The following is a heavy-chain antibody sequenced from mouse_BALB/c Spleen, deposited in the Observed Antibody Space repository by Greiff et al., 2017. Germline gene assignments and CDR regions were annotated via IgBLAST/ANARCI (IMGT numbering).Heavy chain of an antibody. CDR1: GYTFTSYW. CDR2: INPSTGYT. V-gene: IGHV1-7*01. J-gene: IGHJ2*01. Sequence: QVQLKESGAELAKPGASVKMSCKASGYTFTSYWMHWVKQRPGQGLEWIGYINPSTGYTEYNQKFKDKATLTADKSSSTAYMQLSSLTSEDSAVYYCARGGYYRYNYFDYWGQGTTLTVSS. CDR3: ARGGYYRYNYFDY. D-gene: IGHD2-14*01.